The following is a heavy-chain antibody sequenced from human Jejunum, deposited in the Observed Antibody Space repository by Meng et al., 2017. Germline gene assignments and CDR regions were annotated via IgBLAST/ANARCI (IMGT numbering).Heavy chain of an antibody. D-gene: IGHD6-19*01. V-gene: IGHV3-21*01. CDR2: ITNTSKYL. CDR3: VRDNGGWD. J-gene: IGHJ4*02. Sequence: GESLKISCTASGFIFSDYNMNWVRQAPGKGLEWVASITNTSKYLLYADSVKGRFTISRDNAKNSLFLQMNSVRPEDTAVYYCVRDNGGWDWGQGTLVTVSS. CDR1: GFIFSDYN.